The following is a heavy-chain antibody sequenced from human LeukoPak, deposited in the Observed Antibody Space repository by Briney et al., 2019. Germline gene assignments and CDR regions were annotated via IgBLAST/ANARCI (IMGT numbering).Heavy chain of an antibody. J-gene: IGHJ4*02. CDR3: ARQSRPGVATIRGY. CDR1: GGSISSGGYS. Sequence: PSETLSLTCAVSGGSISSGGYSWSWIRQPPGKGLEWIGYIYHSGSTYYNPSLKSRVTISVDRSKNQFSLKLSSVTAADTAVYYCARQSRPGVATIRGYWGQGTLVTVSS. V-gene: IGHV4-30-2*01. CDR2: IYHSGST. D-gene: IGHD5-24*01.